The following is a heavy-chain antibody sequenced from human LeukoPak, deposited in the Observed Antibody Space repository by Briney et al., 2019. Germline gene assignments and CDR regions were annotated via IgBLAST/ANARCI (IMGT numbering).Heavy chain of an antibody. V-gene: IGHV3-48*03. CDR2: ISSSGSTI. CDR3: ARETYPEPHFDY. CDR1: GFTFSSYE. J-gene: IGHJ4*02. D-gene: IGHD1-14*01. Sequence: GGSLRLSCAASGFTFSSYEMNWVRQAPGKGLEWVSYISSSGSTIYYADSVKGRFTISRDNAKNSLYLQMNSLRAEDTAVYYCARETYPEPHFDYWGQGTLVTVSS.